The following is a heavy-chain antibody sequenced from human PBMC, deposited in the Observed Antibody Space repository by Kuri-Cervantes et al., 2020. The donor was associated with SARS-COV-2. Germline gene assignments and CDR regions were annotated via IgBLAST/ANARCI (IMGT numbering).Heavy chain of an antibody. CDR1: GFIFSDYY. Sequence: GGSLRLSCTASGFIFSDYYMTWIRQAPGKGLEWVANIKQDGSEKYYVDSVKGRFTISRDNAKNSLYLQMSSLRAEDTVVYYCAGDLRLGKSLDYWGQGTLVTVSS. CDR2: IKQDGSEK. V-gene: IGHV3-7*01. D-gene: IGHD7-27*01. J-gene: IGHJ4*02. CDR3: AGDLRLGKSLDY.